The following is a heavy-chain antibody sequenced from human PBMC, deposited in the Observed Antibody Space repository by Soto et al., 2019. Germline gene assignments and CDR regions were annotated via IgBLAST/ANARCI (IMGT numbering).Heavy chain of an antibody. CDR1: GFTFSSYS. V-gene: IGHV3-48*01. Sequence: EVQLVESGGGLVQPGGSLRLSCAASGFTFSSYSMNWVRQAPGKGLEWVSYISSSSSTIYYADSVKGRFTISRDNAKNSLYLQMNSLRAEDTAVYYCARGYYDSSGYYWVFDYWGQGTLVTVSS. D-gene: IGHD3-22*01. CDR3: ARGYYDSSGYYWVFDY. J-gene: IGHJ4*02. CDR2: ISSSSSTI.